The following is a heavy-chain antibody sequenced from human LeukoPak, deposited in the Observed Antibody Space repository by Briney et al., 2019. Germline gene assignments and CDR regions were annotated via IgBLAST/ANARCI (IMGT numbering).Heavy chain of an antibody. J-gene: IGHJ4*02. CDR2: ISSSGSDI. CDR1: GFTFSDYY. Sequence: GGSLRLSCAASGFTFSDYYMSWIRQAPGKGLEWVSYISSSGSDIYSADPVKGRFTFSRDNAKNSLYLQMNSLRAEDTAVYYCARGIDTSGWYDFDYWGQGTLVTVSS. V-gene: IGHV3-11*04. D-gene: IGHD6-19*01. CDR3: ARGIDTSGWYDFDY.